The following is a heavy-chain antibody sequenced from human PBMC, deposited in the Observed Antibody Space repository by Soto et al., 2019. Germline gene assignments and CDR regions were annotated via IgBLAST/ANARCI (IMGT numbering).Heavy chain of an antibody. Sequence: SVKVSCKASGGTFSSYAISWVRQAPGQGLEWMGGIIPIFGTASYAQKFQGRVTITGDASTSTAYMELSSLRSEDTAVYYCARDLPPYCTNGVCLPYYYGMDVWGQGTTVTVSS. J-gene: IGHJ6*02. D-gene: IGHD2-8*01. CDR2: IIPIFGTA. V-gene: IGHV1-69*13. CDR1: GGTFSSYA. CDR3: ARDLPPYCTNGVCLPYYYGMDV.